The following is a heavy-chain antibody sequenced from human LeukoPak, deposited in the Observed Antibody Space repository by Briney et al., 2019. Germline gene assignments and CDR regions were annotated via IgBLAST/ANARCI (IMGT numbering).Heavy chain of an antibody. Sequence: GGCLRLSCAASGFTFSSYGMHWVRQAPGKGLEWVAVISYDGSNKYYADSVKGRFTISRDNSKNTLYLQMNSLRAEDTAVYYCAKDEAYCGGDCYPARVGYMDVWGQGTTVTVSS. V-gene: IGHV3-30*18. CDR2: ISYDGSNK. CDR3: AKDEAYCGGDCYPARVGYMDV. CDR1: GFTFSSYG. D-gene: IGHD2-21*02. J-gene: IGHJ6*02.